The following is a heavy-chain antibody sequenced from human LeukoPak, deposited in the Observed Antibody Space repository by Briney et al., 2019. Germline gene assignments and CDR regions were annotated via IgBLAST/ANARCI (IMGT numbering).Heavy chain of an antibody. Sequence: GGSLRLSCSASGFTFSSYAIYWVRHAPGKGLEYVAAISSDGDSTYYADSAKGRFTISRDNSKNTVFLQVSSLRTEDTAVYYCVNIAAEDYWGQGTLVTVSS. D-gene: IGHD6-13*01. CDR2: ISSDGDST. CDR3: VNIAAEDY. CDR1: GFTFSSYA. V-gene: IGHV3-64D*09. J-gene: IGHJ4*02.